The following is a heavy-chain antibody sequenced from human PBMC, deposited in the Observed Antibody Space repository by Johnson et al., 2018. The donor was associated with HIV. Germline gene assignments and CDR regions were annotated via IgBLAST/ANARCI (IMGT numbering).Heavy chain of an antibody. CDR3: AFPTGATTAFDI. CDR1: DFTLRNYW. J-gene: IGHJ3*02. D-gene: IGHD5-24*01. Sequence: EVQLVESGGGLVKPGGSLRLSCAATDFTLRNYWMHWVRQVPGMGPVWVSRINKDGTDTAYGDSVKGRFTISRDNAKNTLYLQMNSLRAEDTAVYYCAFPTGATTAFDIWGQGTMVTVSS. V-gene: IGHV3-74*02. CDR2: INKDGTDT.